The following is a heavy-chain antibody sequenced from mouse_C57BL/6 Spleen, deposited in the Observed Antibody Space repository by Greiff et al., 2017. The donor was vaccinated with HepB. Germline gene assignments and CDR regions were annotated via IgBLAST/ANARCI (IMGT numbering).Heavy chain of an antibody. Sequence: VQLQQSGPELVKPGASVKISCKASGYAFSSSWMNWVKQRPGKGLEWIGRIYPGDGDTNYNGKFKGKATLTADKSSSTAYMQLSSLTSEDSAVYFCARSPPISSYFDYWGQGTTLTVSS. CDR2: IYPGDGDT. CDR3: ARSPPISSYFDY. V-gene: IGHV1-82*01. J-gene: IGHJ2*01. CDR1: GYAFSSSW. D-gene: IGHD1-3*01.